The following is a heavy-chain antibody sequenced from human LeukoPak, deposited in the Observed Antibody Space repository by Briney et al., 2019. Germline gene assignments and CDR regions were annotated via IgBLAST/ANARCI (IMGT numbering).Heavy chain of an antibody. J-gene: IGHJ4*02. CDR2: IQSDGSQE. V-gene: IGHV3-33*01. Sequence: GGSLRLSCATSGFIFSHLGMHWVRQAPGKGLEWVAAIQSDGSQEYFADSVKGRSTISRDKSKSTMYLQIDTLRAEDTAVYYCARDSCLIKTCLDYWGQGTLVTVSS. CDR1: GFIFSHLG. CDR3: ARDSCLIKTCLDY. D-gene: IGHD3-10*01.